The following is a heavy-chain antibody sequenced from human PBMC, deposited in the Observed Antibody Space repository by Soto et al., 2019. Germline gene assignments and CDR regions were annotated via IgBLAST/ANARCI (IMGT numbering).Heavy chain of an antibody. CDR1: GGTVSSYA. CDR2: FIPIFVSA. Sequence: QLHLVQSGAEVKKAGSSVKVSCKASGGTVSSYAITWVRQAPGKGLEWMGVFIPIFVSAHYAPKFQDKITITAYESTSTAYMELSGLTSEDTAIYYCARDVSSDTTGFRGYDLWGQGTQVTVSS. V-gene: IGHV1-69*01. J-gene: IGHJ4*02. D-gene: IGHD3-10*01. CDR3: ARDVSSDTTGFRGYDL.